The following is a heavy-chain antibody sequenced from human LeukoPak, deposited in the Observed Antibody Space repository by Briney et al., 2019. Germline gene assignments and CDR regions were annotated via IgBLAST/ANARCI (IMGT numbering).Heavy chain of an antibody. D-gene: IGHD3-3*01. V-gene: IGHV3-53*01. CDR1: GFTVSSNY. Sequence: GGSLRLSCAASGFTVSSNYMSWVRQAPGKGLEWVSVIYSGGNTYYADSVKGRFTISRDNSKNTLYLQMNSLRAEDTAVYYCARLNYEFWMGGYYYYKDVWGKGTTVTVSS. J-gene: IGHJ6*03. CDR3: ARLNYEFWMGGYYYYKDV. CDR2: IYSGGNT.